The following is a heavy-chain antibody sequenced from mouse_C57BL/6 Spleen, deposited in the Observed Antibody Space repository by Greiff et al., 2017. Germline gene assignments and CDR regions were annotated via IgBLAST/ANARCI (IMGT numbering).Heavy chain of an antibody. CDR2: IYPGSGNT. J-gene: IGHJ2*01. CDR1: GYTFTDYY. D-gene: IGHD4-1*01. CDR3: ARGKLGDY. Sequence: VQLKESGAELVRPGASVKLSCKASGYTFTDYYINWVKQRPGQGLEWIARIYPGSGNTYYNEKFKGKATLTAEKSSSTAYMQLSSLTSEDSAVYFCARGKLGDYWGQGTTLTVSS. V-gene: IGHV1-76*01.